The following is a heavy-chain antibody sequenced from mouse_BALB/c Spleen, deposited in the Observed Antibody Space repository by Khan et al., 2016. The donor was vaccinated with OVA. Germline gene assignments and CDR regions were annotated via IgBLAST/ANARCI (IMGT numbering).Heavy chain of an antibody. CDR3: ADHLTGSFDY. CDR2: ISSGGDYT. V-gene: IGHV5-6*01. CDR1: GFTFSSYS. Sequence: EVELVESGGDLVKPGGSLKLSCAASGFTFSSYSMSWVRQTPDKRLEWVASISSGGDYTYYPDSVKGRFTISRDHANNTLYLQISDLKSEDTAMYYCADHLTGSFDYWGQGTLVTVSA. J-gene: IGHJ3*01. D-gene: IGHD4-1*01.